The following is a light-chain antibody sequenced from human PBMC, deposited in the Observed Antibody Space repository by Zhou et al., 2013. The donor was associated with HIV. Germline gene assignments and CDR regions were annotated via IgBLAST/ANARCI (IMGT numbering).Light chain of an antibody. Sequence: DIQLTQSPSFLSASVGDRVTITCRASQDIGTFLAWYQQRPGKAPKLLIYSASTLPSGVPSRFSGSGSGTEFTLTISSLQPEDFATYYCLHHNSYPATFGQGTKVEVK. CDR1: QDIGTF. CDR3: LHHNSYPAT. V-gene: IGKV1-9*01. CDR2: SAS. J-gene: IGKJ1*01.